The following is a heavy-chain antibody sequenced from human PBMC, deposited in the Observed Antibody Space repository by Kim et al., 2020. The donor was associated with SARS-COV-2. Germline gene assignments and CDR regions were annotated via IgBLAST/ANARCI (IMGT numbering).Heavy chain of an antibody. CDR2: TSYMSKWRF. Sequence: SQTLSLTCAISGDSVSSDSGAWDWIRQSPSRGLEWLGRTSYMSKWRFDYALSVKSRISINVDTSRNQFSLQLNSVTPEDTAVYYCARSPKHIVVLTAIGWFDTWGQGTLVTVSS. J-gene: IGHJ5*02. CDR1: GDSVSSDSGA. D-gene: IGHD2-21*02. CDR3: ARSPKHIVVLTAIGWFDT. V-gene: IGHV6-1*01.